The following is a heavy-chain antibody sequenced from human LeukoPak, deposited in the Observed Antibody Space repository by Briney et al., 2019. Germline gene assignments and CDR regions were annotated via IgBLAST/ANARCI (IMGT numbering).Heavy chain of an antibody. Sequence: PGGSLRLSCAASGFTFSSYWMHWVRQTPGKGLVWVSRINSDGSSTSYADSVKGRFTISRDNAKNTVYLQMNSLRAEDTAVYYCAKQLILTGYYSPKAYYYYYMDVWGKGTTVTISS. CDR2: INSDGSST. V-gene: IGHV3-74*01. J-gene: IGHJ6*03. CDR1: GFTFSSYW. D-gene: IGHD3-9*01. CDR3: AKQLILTGYYSPKAYYYYYMDV.